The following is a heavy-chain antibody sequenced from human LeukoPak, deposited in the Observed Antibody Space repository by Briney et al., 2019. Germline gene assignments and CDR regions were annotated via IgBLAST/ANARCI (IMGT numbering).Heavy chain of an antibody. J-gene: IGHJ5*02. D-gene: IGHD6-19*01. CDR3: ARDQRDSSGWYWFDP. Sequence: GASVKVSCKASGYTFTGYYMHWVRQAPGQGLEWMGWINPNSGGTNYAQKFQGRVTMTRDTSISTAYMELSRLRSDDTAVYYCARDQRDSSGWYWFDPWGQGTLVTVSS. CDR2: INPNSGGT. CDR1: GYTFTGYY. V-gene: IGHV1-2*02.